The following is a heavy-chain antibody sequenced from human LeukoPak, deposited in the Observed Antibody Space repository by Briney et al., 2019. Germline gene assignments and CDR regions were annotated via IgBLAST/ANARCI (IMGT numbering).Heavy chain of an antibody. V-gene: IGHV3-74*01. D-gene: IGHD5-12*01. J-gene: IGHJ4*02. CDR3: AREGGYDSLGY. CDR2: INSDGSST. CDR1: GFTFSSYW. Sequence: PGGSLRLSCAASGFTFSSYWMHWVRQAPGKGLVWVSRINSDGSSTSYADSVKGRFTISRDNAKNTLYLQMNSLRAGDTAVYYCAREGGYDSLGYWGQGTLVTVPS.